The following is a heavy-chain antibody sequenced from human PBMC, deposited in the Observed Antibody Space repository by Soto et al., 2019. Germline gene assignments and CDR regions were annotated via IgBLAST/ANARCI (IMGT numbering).Heavy chain of an antibody. CDR3: ARETYDFWSGDSYYYGMDV. CDR2: ISAYNGNT. J-gene: IGHJ6*02. D-gene: IGHD3-3*01. Sequence: GASVKVSCKASGYTFTSYGISWVRQAPGQGLEWMGWISAYNGNTNYAQKLQGRVTVTTDTSTSTAYMELRSLRSDDTAVYYCARETYDFWSGDSYYYGMDVWGQGTTVTVSS. V-gene: IGHV1-18*01. CDR1: GYTFTSYG.